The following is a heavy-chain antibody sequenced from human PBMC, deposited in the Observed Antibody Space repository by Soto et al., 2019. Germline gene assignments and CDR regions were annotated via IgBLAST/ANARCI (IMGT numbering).Heavy chain of an antibody. CDR1: GFTFSSHA. CDR3: SKVSSSWYAGFFDL. V-gene: IGHV3-23*01. Sequence: EVQLLESGGGLVQPGGSLRLSCTASGFTFSSHAITWVRQAPGKGLEWCSGLSDSGISIFYPDSVKDRLTISRDNSKKTLYLQIHSLRAEDTAGYYFSKVSSSWYAGFFDLWGQGTLVTVSS. J-gene: IGHJ4*02. CDR2: LSDSGISI. D-gene: IGHD6-13*01.